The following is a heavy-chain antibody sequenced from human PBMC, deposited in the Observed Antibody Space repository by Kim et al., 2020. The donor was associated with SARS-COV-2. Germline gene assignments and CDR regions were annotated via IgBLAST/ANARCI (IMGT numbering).Heavy chain of an antibody. J-gene: IGHJ6*02. V-gene: IGHV3-23*01. CDR1: GFTFSNFA. CDR2: ISNSGGNP. CDR3: AKDKAAVFYFVGMDV. D-gene: IGHD6-13*01. Sequence: GGSLRLSCAASGFTFSNFAMSWVRQAPGKGLEWVSTISNSGGNPYYADSVRGRFTISRDNSNNMLYLQMNSLRAEDTAIYYCAKDKAAVFYFVGMDVWGQGTTVSVSS.